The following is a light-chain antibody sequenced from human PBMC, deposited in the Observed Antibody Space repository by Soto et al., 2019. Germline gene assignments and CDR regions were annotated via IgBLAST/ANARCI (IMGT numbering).Light chain of an antibody. CDR1: SSDVGGYNY. V-gene: IGLV2-14*01. CDR2: DVS. Sequence: QSVLTQPAPVSGSHGQSITISCTGTSSDVGGYNYVSWYQQHPGKAPKLMIYDVSNRPSGVSNRFSGSKSGNTASLTISGLQAEDEADYYCSSYTSSSTYVFGTGTKVTVL. J-gene: IGLJ1*01. CDR3: SSYTSSSTYV.